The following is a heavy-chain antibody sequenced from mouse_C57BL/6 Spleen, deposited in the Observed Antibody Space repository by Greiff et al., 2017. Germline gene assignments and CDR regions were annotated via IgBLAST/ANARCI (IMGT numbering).Heavy chain of an antibody. CDR3: ARYDYDGDFDY. J-gene: IGHJ2*01. CDR1: GYTFTSYW. Sequence: VQLQQSGTELVKPGASVKLSCKASGYTFTSYWMHWVKQRPGQGLEWIGNINPSNGGTNYNEKFKSKATLTVDKSSSTAYMQRSSLTSEDSAVYYCARYDYDGDFDYWGQGTTLTVSS. CDR2: INPSNGGT. D-gene: IGHD2-4*01. V-gene: IGHV1-53*01.